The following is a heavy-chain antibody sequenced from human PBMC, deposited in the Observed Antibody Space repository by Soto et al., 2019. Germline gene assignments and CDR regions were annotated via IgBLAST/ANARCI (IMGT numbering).Heavy chain of an antibody. CDR2: ISYDGSNK. Sequence: PGWSLRLSCAASGFTFSSYGMHLVRQAPGKGLEWVAVISYDGSNKYYADSVKGRFTISRDNSKNTLYLQMNSLRAEDTAVYYCAKARTQLWLTFDYWGKGTLVTVSS. V-gene: IGHV3-30*18. D-gene: IGHD5-18*01. CDR3: AKARTQLWLTFDY. J-gene: IGHJ4*02. CDR1: GFTFSSYG.